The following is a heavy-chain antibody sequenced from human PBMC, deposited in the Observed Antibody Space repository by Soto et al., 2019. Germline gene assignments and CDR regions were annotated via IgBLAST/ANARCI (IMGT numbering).Heavy chain of an antibody. CDR2: IYYSGST. CDR3: ATTKGLKKYYGMDV. D-gene: IGHD3-16*01. CDR1: YGSLSSYY. Sequence: PSETLSLTCTVSYGSLSSYYWAWIRQPPGKGLEWIGYIYYSGSTNYNLSLKSRVIMSVDTSKNQFSLKLSSVSAADTAVYYCATTKGLKKYYGMDVWGQGTTVTVSS. J-gene: IGHJ6*02. V-gene: IGHV4-59*08.